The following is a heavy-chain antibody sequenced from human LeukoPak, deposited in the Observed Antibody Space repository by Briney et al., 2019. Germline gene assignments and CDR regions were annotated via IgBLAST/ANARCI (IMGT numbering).Heavy chain of an antibody. CDR3: AKDPHTVTYYFDY. CDR2: ISYDGSNK. D-gene: IGHD4-17*01. Sequence: GGSLRLSCAASGFTFSSYGMHWVRQAPGKGLEWVAAISYDGSNKYYADSVKGRFTISRDNSKNTLYLQMNSLRAEDTAVYYCAKDPHTVTYYFDYWGQGTLVTVSS. J-gene: IGHJ4*02. CDR1: GFTFSSYG. V-gene: IGHV3-30*18.